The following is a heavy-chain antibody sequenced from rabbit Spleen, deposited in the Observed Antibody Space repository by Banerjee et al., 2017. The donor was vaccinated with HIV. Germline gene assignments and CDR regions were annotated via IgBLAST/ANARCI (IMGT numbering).Heavy chain of an antibody. J-gene: IGHJ4*01. CDR1: GFDFSDYG. Sequence: QDHLVESGGGLVQPGGSLKLSCKASGFDFSDYGVSWVRQAPGKGLEWIGYIDPIFGRTYYASWVNGRFTISRHNAQNTLYLQLNSLTAADTATYFCVRDQAGYAGYGPWYFNLWGQGTLVTVS. D-gene: IGHD7-1*01. CDR3: VRDQAGYAGYGPWYFNL. CDR2: IDPIFGRT. V-gene: IGHV1S47*01.